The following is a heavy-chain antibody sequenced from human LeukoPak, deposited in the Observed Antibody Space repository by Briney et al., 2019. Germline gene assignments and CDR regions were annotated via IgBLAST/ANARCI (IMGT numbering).Heavy chain of an antibody. D-gene: IGHD3-10*01. CDR1: GFTFSSYS. V-gene: IGHV3-21*01. CDR2: ISSSSSYI. J-gene: IGHJ6*03. CDR3: ARDSPLRTMVRGVITMSGLGQYYMDV. Sequence: GGSLRLSCAASGFTFSSYSMNWVRQAPGKGLEWVSSISSSSSYIYYADSVKGRFPISRDNAKNSLYLQMNSLRAEDTAVYYCARDSPLRTMVRGVITMSGLGQYYMDVWGKGTTVTISS.